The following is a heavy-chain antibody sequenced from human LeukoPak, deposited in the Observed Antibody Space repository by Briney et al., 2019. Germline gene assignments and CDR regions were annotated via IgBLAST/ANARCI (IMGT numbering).Heavy chain of an antibody. Sequence: GGSLRLSCAASGFTFSSSAMHWVRQAPGKGLEWVAVISNDGSYKSYADSVRGRFTISRDNSKNTLCLRMNSLRPEDTALYYCARGFRDYGDYSYYFDYWGQGTLVTVSS. CDR1: GFTFSSSA. D-gene: IGHD4-17*01. V-gene: IGHV3-30-3*01. CDR3: ARGFRDYGDYSYYFDY. CDR2: ISNDGSYK. J-gene: IGHJ4*02.